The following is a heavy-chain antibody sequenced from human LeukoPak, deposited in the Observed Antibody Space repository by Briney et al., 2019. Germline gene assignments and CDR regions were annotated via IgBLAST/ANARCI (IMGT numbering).Heavy chain of an antibody. Sequence: GGSLRLSCAASGFTFSSYAMHWVRQAPGKGLEWVAVISYDGSNKYYADSVKGRFTISRDNSKNTLYLQMNSLRADDTAVYYCANGAVAVNTYYDYWGQGTLVTVSS. CDR3: ANGAVAVNTYYDY. V-gene: IGHV3-30-3*01. CDR2: ISYDGSNK. J-gene: IGHJ4*02. D-gene: IGHD6-19*01. CDR1: GFTFSSYA.